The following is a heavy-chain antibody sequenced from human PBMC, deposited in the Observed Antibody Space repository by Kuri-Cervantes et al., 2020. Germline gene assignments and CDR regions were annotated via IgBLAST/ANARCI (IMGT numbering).Heavy chain of an antibody. J-gene: IGHJ6*02. Sequence: SETLSLTCTVSGGFISSYYWSWIRQPPGKGLEWIGYIYYSGSTNYNPSIKSRVTISVDTSKNQFSLKLSSVTAADTAVYYCARWGYGMDVWGQGTTVTVSS. D-gene: IGHD3-16*01. V-gene: IGHV4-59*01. CDR1: GGFISSYY. CDR2: IYYSGST. CDR3: ARWGYGMDV.